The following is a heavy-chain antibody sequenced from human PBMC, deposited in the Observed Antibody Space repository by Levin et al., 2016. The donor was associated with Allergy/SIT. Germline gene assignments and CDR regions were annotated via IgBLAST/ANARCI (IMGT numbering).Heavy chain of an antibody. Sequence: GESLKISCAASGFTFSSYGMHWVRQAPGKGLEWVAVIWYDGSNKYYADSVKGRFTISRDNSKNTLYLQMNSLRAEDTAVYYCARDREAVAGWGNAFDIWGQGTMVTVSS. J-gene: IGHJ3*02. CDR1: GFTFSSYG. D-gene: IGHD6-19*01. CDR2: IWYDGSNK. CDR3: ARDREAVAGWGNAFDI. V-gene: IGHV3-33*01.